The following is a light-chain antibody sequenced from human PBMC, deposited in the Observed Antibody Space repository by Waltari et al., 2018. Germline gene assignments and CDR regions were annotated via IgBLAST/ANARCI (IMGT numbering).Light chain of an antibody. J-gene: IGKJ4*01. CDR2: DAS. Sequence: EIVLIQSPAILSLSPGERATLSCRAPHSISGYLAWYQQKPGQPPRLLIHDASTRAYGVPARFSGSGFGTDFTLTISNLEPEDSAVYYCQQRIDWPPVSFGGGTKVEIK. CDR3: QQRIDWPPVS. CDR1: HSISGY. V-gene: IGKV3-11*01.